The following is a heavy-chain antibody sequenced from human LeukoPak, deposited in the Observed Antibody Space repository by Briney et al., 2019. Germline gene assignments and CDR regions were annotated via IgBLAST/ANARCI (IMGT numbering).Heavy chain of an antibody. D-gene: IGHD6-19*01. V-gene: IGHV4-39*01. Sequence: SETLSPTCTVSGGSISSSTHYWCWIRQRPGRGLEWIASIYYSGSTHYNPSLKSRVTMSVDTSKNQFSLKLSSVTAADTAVYYCARRSGTVAENYFDYWGQGTLVTVSS. CDR3: ARRSGTVAENYFDY. J-gene: IGHJ4*02. CDR2: IYYSGST. CDR1: GGSISSSTHY.